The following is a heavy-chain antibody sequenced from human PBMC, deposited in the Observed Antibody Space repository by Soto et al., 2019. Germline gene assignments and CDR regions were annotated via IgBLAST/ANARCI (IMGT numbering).Heavy chain of an antibody. Sequence: GGSLRLSCAASGFTFSSYSMNWVRQAPGKGLEWVSSISSSSSYIYYADSVKGRFTISRDNAKNSLYLQMNSLRAEDTAVYYCARVPGMVRGVIPNFDYWGQGT. D-gene: IGHD3-10*01. V-gene: IGHV3-21*01. J-gene: IGHJ4*02. CDR1: GFTFSSYS. CDR3: ARVPGMVRGVIPNFDY. CDR2: ISSSSSYI.